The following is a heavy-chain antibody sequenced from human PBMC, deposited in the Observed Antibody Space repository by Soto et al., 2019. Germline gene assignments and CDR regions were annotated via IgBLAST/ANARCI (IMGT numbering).Heavy chain of an antibody. Sequence: GGSLRLSCASSGFTFSSYWMSWVRQATGKGLEWVANIKQDGSEKYYVDSVKGRFTISRDNAKNSLYLQMNSLRAEDTAVYYCARGMLVPAAIAREDWYYYYYYYMDVWGKGTTVTVSS. D-gene: IGHD2-2*01. CDR3: ARGMLVPAAIAREDWYYYYYYYMDV. J-gene: IGHJ6*03. CDR2: IKQDGSEK. V-gene: IGHV3-7*01. CDR1: GFTFSSYW.